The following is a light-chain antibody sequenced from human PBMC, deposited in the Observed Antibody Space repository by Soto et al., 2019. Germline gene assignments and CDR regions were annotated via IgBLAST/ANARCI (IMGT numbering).Light chain of an antibody. CDR2: KSS. Sequence: ILMSQSPSSLSASVGDRVTITCRASQDLDKWLAWYQQKPGKAPNLLIYKSSTLREGVSSRFSGFGSGTEYILTISDLQPDDFGTYYCQQYSSYWTFGQGTMVEIK. CDR3: QQYSSYWT. CDR1: QDLDKW. J-gene: IGKJ1*01. V-gene: IGKV1-5*03.